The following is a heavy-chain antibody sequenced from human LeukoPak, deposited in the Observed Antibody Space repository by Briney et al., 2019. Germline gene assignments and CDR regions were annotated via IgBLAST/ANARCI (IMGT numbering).Heavy chain of an antibody. CDR3: ARAHRSYGMDV. J-gene: IGHJ6*02. Sequence: SETLSLTCAVYGGSFSGYYWSWIRQPPGKGLEWIGEINHSGSTNYNPSLKSRVTISVDTSKNQFSLKLSSVTAAGTAVYYCARAHRSYGMDVWGQGTTVTVSS. V-gene: IGHV4-34*01. CDR1: GGSFSGYY. CDR2: INHSGST.